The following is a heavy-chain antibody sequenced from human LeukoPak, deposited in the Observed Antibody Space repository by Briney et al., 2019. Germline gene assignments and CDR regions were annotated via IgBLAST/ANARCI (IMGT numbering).Heavy chain of an antibody. V-gene: IGHV3-30*03. CDR3: ARGAFQLLSPDY. CDR1: GFTLRSYG. Sequence: GGSLRLSCAASGFTLRSYGMHWVRQAPGKGLEWLAVISDDGSRKYYADSVKGRFTVSRDNSKNTLYLQMNSLRPEDTAVYYCARGAFQLLSPDYWGQGALVTVSS. J-gene: IGHJ4*02. D-gene: IGHD2-21*01. CDR2: ISDDGSRK.